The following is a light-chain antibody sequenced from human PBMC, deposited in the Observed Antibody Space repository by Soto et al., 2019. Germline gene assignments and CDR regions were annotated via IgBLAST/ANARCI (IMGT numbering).Light chain of an antibody. J-gene: IGKJ4*01. Sequence: EIVMTQSPATLSVSPRERATLSCRASQSVSSNLAWYQQKPGQTPRLVIYGASTRATGIPTRFSGSGSGTEFTLTISSLQSEDFAVYYCQQYDNWPPLTFGGGTKVEMK. CDR3: QQYDNWPPLT. V-gene: IGKV3-15*01. CDR1: QSVSSN. CDR2: GAS.